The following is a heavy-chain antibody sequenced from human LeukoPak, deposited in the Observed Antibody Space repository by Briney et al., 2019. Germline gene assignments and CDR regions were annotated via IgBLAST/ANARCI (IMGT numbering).Heavy chain of an antibody. CDR2: INAGNGNT. CDR3: ARDGGSGSYNDC. J-gene: IGHJ4*02. Sequence: ASVNVSCKASGYTLTDYYMHWVRQAPGQRLEWMGWINAGNGNTKYSQKFQGRVTITRDTSASTAYMELSSLRSEDTAVYYCARDGGSGSYNDCWGQGTLVTVSS. CDR1: GYTLTDYY. V-gene: IGHV1/OR15-3*02. D-gene: IGHD3-10*01.